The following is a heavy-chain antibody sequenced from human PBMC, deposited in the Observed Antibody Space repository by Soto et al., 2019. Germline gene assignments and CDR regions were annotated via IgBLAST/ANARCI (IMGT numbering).Heavy chain of an antibody. D-gene: IGHD7-27*01. CDR1: GDSVNNGRYY. J-gene: IGHJ4*02. Sequence: QVQLQESGPGLVEPSQTLSLTCSVSGDSVNNGRYYWSWIRQTPGKGLEWIGHIYNSGSTYSNPSLRRRIPVSVDPSKNQFSLKLSSVTAADTAVYYCARGPAGDKVDYWGQGTLVTVSS. V-gene: IGHV4-30-4*08. CDR2: IYNSGST. CDR3: ARGPAGDKVDY.